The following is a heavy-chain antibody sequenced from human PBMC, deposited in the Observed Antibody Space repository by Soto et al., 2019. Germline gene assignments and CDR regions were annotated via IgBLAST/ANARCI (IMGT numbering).Heavy chain of an antibody. V-gene: IGHV1-69*02. CDR1: GGTFSSYT. J-gene: IGHJ4*02. Sequence: QVQLLQSGADVKKPGSSVKVSCKASGGTFSSYTISWVRQAPGQGLEWMGRIIPILGIANYGQKFQGRVTITAYKSTSTAYSKLSSLRSEDPAVYYWARADSGCYQTRKNSLDYWGQGTLITFSS. D-gene: IGHD6-19*01. CDR2: IIPILGIA. CDR3: ARADSGCYQTRKNSLDY.